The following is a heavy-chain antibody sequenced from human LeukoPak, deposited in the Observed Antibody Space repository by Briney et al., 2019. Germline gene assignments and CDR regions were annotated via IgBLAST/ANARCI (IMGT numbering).Heavy chain of an antibody. V-gene: IGHV3-66*01. CDR2: IYSGGST. J-gene: IGHJ3*02. CDR1: GFTFSSYA. Sequence: PGGSLRLSCAASGFTFSSYAMHWVRQAPGKGLEWVSVIYSGGSTYYADSVKGRFTISRDNSKNTLYLQMNSLRAEDTAVYYCARMTLDAFDIWGQGTMVTVSS. CDR3: ARMTLDAFDI. D-gene: IGHD2-21*02.